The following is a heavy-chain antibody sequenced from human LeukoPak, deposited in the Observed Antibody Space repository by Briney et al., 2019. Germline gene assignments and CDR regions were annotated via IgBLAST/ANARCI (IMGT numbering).Heavy chain of an antibody. CDR3: VRGRQGHY. CDR1: GGSFSGHY. Sequence: SETLSLTCAVYGGSFSGHYLTWIRQPPGKGLEWIGEINDSGSTNHNPSLRGRVTISVDTSKNQFSLKLSSVTAADTAVYYCVRGRQGHYWGQGTLVTVSS. V-gene: IGHV4-34*01. J-gene: IGHJ4*02. CDR2: INDSGST.